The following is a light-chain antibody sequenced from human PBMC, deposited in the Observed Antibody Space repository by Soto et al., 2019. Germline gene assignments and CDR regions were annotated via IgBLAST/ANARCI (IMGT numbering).Light chain of an antibody. CDR1: QNIHTN. Sequence: EIVMTQSPATLSLSPGERATLSCRAGQNIHTNLAWYQQKPGQAPRLLFYGASTGATGLPARFSGSGSGTDFTLTVSGIEPEYLAVYYCLQRSNWLFGPGTKVDIK. CDR3: LQRSNWL. J-gene: IGKJ3*01. CDR2: GAS. V-gene: IGKV3-11*01.